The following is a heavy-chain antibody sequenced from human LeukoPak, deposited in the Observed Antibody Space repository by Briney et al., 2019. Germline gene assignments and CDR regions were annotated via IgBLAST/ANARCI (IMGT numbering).Heavy chain of an antibody. CDR1: GGSKSSYY. CDR2: IYSSGST. J-gene: IGHJ4*02. D-gene: IGHD3-22*01. Sequence: SETLSLTCTVSGGSKSSYYWSWIRQPAGKGLEWIGRIYSSGSTNYNPSLKSRVTMSVDTSKNQFSLKLRSVTAADTAVYYCAREVRSSGYSLDYWGQGTLVTVSS. CDR3: AREVRSSGYSLDY. V-gene: IGHV4-4*07.